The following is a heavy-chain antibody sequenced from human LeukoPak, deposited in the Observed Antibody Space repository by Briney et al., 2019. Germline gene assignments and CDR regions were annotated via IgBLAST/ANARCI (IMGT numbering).Heavy chain of an antibody. CDR1: GGSISSSSYY. CDR2: INHSGST. Sequence: PSETLSLTCTVSGGSISSSSYYWGWIRQPPGKGLEWIGEINHSGSTNYNPSLKSRVTISVDTSKNQFSLKLSSVTAADTAVYYCARSEGQLGPIDYWGQGTLVTVSS. D-gene: IGHD6-6*01. J-gene: IGHJ4*02. CDR3: ARSEGQLGPIDY. V-gene: IGHV4-39*07.